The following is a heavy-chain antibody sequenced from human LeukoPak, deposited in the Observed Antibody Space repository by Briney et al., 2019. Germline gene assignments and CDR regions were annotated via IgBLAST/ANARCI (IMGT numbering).Heavy chain of an antibody. V-gene: IGHV1-46*01. D-gene: IGHD3-9*01. CDR3: ARAGLPQYDILTGYYSENAFDI. CDR1: GYTFTSYY. J-gene: IGHJ3*02. CDR2: INPSGGST. Sequence: ASVKVSCKASGYTFTSYYMHWVRQAPGQGLEWMGIINPSGGSTSYAQKFQGRVTMTRDPSTSTVYMELSSLRSEDTAVYYCARAGLPQYDILTGYYSENAFDIWGQGTMVTVSS.